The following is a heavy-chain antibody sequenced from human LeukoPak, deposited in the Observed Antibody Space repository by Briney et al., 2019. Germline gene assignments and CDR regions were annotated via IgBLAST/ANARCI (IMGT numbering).Heavy chain of an antibody. CDR3: ARGRYDSSGYYYDYYYYMDV. J-gene: IGHJ6*03. Sequence: SVKVSCKASGGTFSSYAISWVRQAPGQGLEWMGGIIPIFGTANYAQKFQGRVTITTDESTSTVYMELSSLRSEDTAVYYCARGRYDSSGYYYDYYYYMDVWGKGTTVTVSS. CDR2: IIPIFGTA. D-gene: IGHD3-22*01. V-gene: IGHV1-69*05. CDR1: GGTFSSYA.